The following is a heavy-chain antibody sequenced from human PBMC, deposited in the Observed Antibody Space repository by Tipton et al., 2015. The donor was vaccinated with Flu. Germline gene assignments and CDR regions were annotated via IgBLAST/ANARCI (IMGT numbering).Heavy chain of an antibody. CDR3: GRGGDCSRTSCLGPDYYGMDV. D-gene: IGHD2-2*01. Sequence: QLVQSGAEVKKPGASVKVSCKASGYIFTTYGISWVRQAPGQGLEWMGWISGFNGNANYAQKVQGRVTMTTDTSTSTAYMELRSLISDDTAVYYCGRGGDCSRTSCLGPDYYGMDVWGQGTTVTVSS. CDR1: GYIFTTYG. J-gene: IGHJ6*02. CDR2: ISGFNGNA. V-gene: IGHV1-18*01.